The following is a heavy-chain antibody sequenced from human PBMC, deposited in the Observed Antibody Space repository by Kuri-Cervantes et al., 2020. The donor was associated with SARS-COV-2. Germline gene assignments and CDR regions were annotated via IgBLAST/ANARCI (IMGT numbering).Heavy chain of an antibody. CDR2: ISYDGSEK. Sequence: GESLKISCDASGIPIRSHAMHWVRQAPGKGLEWVAVISYDGSEKMYANSLKGRFTISRDNSMNTVWLQMNSLRLDDTAVYYCASDGSGSYYPPSDYWGQGTLVTVSS. V-gene: IGHV3-30*04. CDR1: GIPIRSHA. CDR3: ASDGSGSYYPPSDY. D-gene: IGHD1-26*01. J-gene: IGHJ4*02.